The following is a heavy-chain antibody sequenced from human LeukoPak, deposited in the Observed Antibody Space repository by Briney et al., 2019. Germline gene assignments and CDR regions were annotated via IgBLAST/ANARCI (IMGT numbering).Heavy chain of an antibody. CDR3: ARDSIAAAEDYNWFDP. D-gene: IGHD6-13*01. CDR1: GYTFTGYY. J-gene: IGHJ5*02. CDR2: INPNSGGT. V-gene: IGHV1-2*04. Sequence: GASVKVSCKPSGYTFTGYYMHCVRQAPGQGLEWMGWINPNSGGTNYAQKFQGWVTMTRDTSISTAYMELSRLRSDDTAVYYCARDSIAAAEDYNWFDPWGQGTLVTVSS.